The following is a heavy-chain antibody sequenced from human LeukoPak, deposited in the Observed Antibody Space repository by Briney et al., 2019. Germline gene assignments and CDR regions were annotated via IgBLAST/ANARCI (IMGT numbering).Heavy chain of an antibody. CDR3: ARVPYRAAADRQYDAFDI. D-gene: IGHD2-2*01. V-gene: IGHV1-69*13. CDR2: IIPIFGTA. CDR1: GYTFTGYY. J-gene: IGHJ3*02. Sequence: ASVKVSCKTSGYTFTGYYIQWVRQAPGQGLEWMGGIIPIFGTANYAQKFQGRVTITADESTSTAYMELSSLRSEDTAVYYCARVPYRAAADRQYDAFDIWGQGTMVTVSS.